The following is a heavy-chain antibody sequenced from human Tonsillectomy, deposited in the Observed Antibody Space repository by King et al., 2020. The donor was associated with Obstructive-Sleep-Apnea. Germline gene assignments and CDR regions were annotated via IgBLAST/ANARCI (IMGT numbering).Heavy chain of an antibody. CDR3: AKGGAGSYYDSSGYSNDY. V-gene: IGHV3-9*01. CDR1: GFTFDDYA. J-gene: IGHJ4*01. Sequence: VQLVESGGGLVQPGRSLRLSCAASGFTFDDYAMHWVRQAPGKGLEWVSGISWNSGSIGYADSVKGRFTISRDNAKNSLYLQMNSLRAEDTALYYCAKGGAGSYYDSSGYSNDYWGHGTLVTVSS. D-gene: IGHD3-22*01. CDR2: ISWNSGSI.